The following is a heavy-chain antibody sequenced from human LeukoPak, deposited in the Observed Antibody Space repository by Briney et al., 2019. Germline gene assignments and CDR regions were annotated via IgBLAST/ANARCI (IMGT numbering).Heavy chain of an antibody. CDR1: GYSFTSNY. CDR3: ASRTDTAYAFDI. Sequence: ASVKVSCKASGYSFTSNYIHWVRQAPGQGLEWMGMIYPSDGSTSYAQKFQGRVTITADESTSTAYMELSSLRSEDTAVYYCASRTDTAYAFDIWGQGTMVTVSS. V-gene: IGHV1-46*01. D-gene: IGHD5-18*01. J-gene: IGHJ3*02. CDR2: IYPSDGST.